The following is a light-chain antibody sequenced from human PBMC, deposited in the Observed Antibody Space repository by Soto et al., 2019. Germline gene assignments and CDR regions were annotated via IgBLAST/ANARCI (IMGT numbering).Light chain of an antibody. V-gene: IGLV2-11*01. CDR1: NSDIGGYNY. CDR2: DVS. J-gene: IGLJ3*02. Sequence: QSALTQPRSVSGSPGQSVTISCTGTNSDIGGYNYVSWYQQHPGKAPKVMIYDVSRRPSGVPDRFSGSKSGNKASLTISGLQAEDEADYYCCSYAGTYNFWVFGGGTKVTVL. CDR3: CSYAGTYNFWV.